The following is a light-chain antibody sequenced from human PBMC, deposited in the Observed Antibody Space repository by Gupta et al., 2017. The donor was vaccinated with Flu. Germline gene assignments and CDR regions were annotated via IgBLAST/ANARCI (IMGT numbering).Light chain of an antibody. Sequence: QSALTQPASVSGSPGQSITISCTGTSSDVGGYNYVSWYQQHPGTAPKLMMYEVSNRPSGVPNRFSGSKSGNTASLHITGLQSEDEADYYCSSFKSSSTRWVFGTGTKVTVL. CDR3: SSFKSSSTRWV. CDR2: EVS. J-gene: IGLJ1*01. V-gene: IGLV2-14*01. CDR1: SSDVGGYNY.